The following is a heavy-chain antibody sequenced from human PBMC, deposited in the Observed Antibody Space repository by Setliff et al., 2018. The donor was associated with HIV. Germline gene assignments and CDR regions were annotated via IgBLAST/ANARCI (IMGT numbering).Heavy chain of an antibody. J-gene: IGHJ3*01. CDR1: GFSFSIYA. CDR3: AKDDVPRDFDV. CDR2: ISGSGLST. V-gene: IGHV3-23*01. Sequence: GGSLRLSCAASGFSFSIYAMTWVRQAPGKGLEWVSGISGSGLSTYYADSVKGRFTISRDNSKNTLYLQVNSLRAEDTAVYYCAKDDVPRDFDVWGQGTMVTVSS.